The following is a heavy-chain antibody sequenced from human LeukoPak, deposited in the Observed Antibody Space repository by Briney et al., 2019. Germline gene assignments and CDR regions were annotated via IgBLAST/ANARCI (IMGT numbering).Heavy chain of an antibody. Sequence: GGSLRLSCAASGFTFSNNAMSWVRQAPGKGLEWVSAISGSGGNTYYADSVKGRFTISRDNSKNTLYLQMNSLRAEDTAVYYCARGASPYYDILTGYYNVGIDYWGQGTLVTVSS. V-gene: IGHV3-23*01. CDR1: GFTFSNNA. CDR2: ISGSGGNT. CDR3: ARGASPYYDILTGYYNVGIDY. J-gene: IGHJ4*02. D-gene: IGHD3-9*01.